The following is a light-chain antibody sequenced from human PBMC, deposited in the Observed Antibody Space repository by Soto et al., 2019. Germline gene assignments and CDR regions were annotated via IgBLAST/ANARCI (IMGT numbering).Light chain of an antibody. CDR2: DAS. CDR1: QSVSSY. CDR3: QQRSNWPPT. Sequence: EIVLTQSPATLSLSPGERATLSCRASQSVSSYLAWYQQKPGQAPSLLIYDASNRATGIPARFSGSGSGTDFTLTSSSQEPEDFAVYYCQQRSNWPPTFGRGTKGEIK. V-gene: IGKV3-11*01. J-gene: IGKJ1*01.